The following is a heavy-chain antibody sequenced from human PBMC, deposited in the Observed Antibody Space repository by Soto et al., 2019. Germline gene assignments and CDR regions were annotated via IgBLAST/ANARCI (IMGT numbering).Heavy chain of an antibody. D-gene: IGHD3-10*01. CDR2: ITSSAGYT. J-gene: IGHJ4*02. Sequence: QVQLVDSGGDLVKPGGSLRLSCAASGFTFGDHYMAWVRQAPGKGLEWVSYITSSAGYTNSADSVKGRFTISRDNAKNSLLLQLNSLRGEDTALYYCARGVTLVRGLIKNFFDLWGQGTLVTVSS. V-gene: IGHV3-11*06. CDR3: ARGVTLVRGLIKNFFDL. CDR1: GFTFGDHY.